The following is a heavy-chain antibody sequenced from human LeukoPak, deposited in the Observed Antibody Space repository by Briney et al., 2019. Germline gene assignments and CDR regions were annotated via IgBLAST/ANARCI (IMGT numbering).Heavy chain of an antibody. CDR1: GGTFSSYA. CDR3: AATVEMATVSPFDY. J-gene: IGHJ4*02. CDR2: IIPIFGTA. Sequence: ASVKVSCKASGGTFSSYAISWVRQAPGQGLEWMGGIIPIFGTANYAQKFQGRVTITTDESTSTAYMELSSLRSEDTAVYYCAATVEMATVSPFDYWGQGTLVTVSS. D-gene: IGHD5-24*01. V-gene: IGHV1-69*05.